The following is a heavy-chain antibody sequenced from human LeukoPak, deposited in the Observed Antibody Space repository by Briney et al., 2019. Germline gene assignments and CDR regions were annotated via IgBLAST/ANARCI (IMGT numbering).Heavy chain of an antibody. V-gene: IGHV4-61*01. CDR3: ARDTPTFLDI. CDR1: GGSISSSSYY. J-gene: IGHJ3*02. CDR2: IYYSGST. Sequence: SETLSLTCTVSGGSISSSSYYWSWIRQPPGKGLEWIGYIYYSGSTNYNPSLKSRVTISVDTSKNQFSLKLSSVTAADTAVYYCARDTPTFLDIWGQGTMVTVSS.